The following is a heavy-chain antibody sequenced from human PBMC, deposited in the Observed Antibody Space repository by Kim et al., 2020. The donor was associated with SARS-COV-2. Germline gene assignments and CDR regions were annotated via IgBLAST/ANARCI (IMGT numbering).Heavy chain of an antibody. V-gene: IGHV3-30*03. CDR1: GFSLSTYG. Sequence: GGSLRLSCGASGFSLSTYGMHWVRQAPDRGLEWVAIISHDGNDKYYGDPVKGRFTISRDNSKYTVYLQMSSLRAEDTAVYYCTREPCSGGSCFGMDVWGQGTTVTVSS. CDR3: TREPCSGGSCFGMDV. CDR2: ISHDGNDK. J-gene: IGHJ6*02. D-gene: IGHD2-15*01.